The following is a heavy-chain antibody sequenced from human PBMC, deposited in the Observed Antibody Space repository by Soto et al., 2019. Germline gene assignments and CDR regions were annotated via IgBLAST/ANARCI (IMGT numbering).Heavy chain of an antibody. J-gene: IGHJ4*02. CDR3: AKAKRDGYNPRFYFDY. CDR1: VFTFSSYA. V-gene: IGHV3-23*01. Sequence: GVSLRLSCGASVFTFSSYAMIWVRQAPGKGLEWVSAISGSGGSTYYADSVKGRFTISRDNSKNTLYLQMNSLRAEDTAVYYCAKAKRDGYNPRFYFDYWGQGTLVTVSS. CDR2: ISGSGGST. D-gene: IGHD5-12*01.